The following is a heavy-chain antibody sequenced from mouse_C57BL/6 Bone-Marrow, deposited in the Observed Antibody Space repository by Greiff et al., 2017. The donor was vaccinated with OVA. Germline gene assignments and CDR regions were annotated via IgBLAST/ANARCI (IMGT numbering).Heavy chain of an antibody. Sequence: VQLVESGAELVRPGTSVKVSCKASGYAFTNYLIEWVKQRPGQGLEWIGVINPGSGGTNYNEKFKGKATLTADKSSSTAYMQLSSLTSEDSAVYFCARWDYYGSSYFDYWGQGTTLTVSS. D-gene: IGHD1-1*01. CDR1: GYAFTNYL. CDR2: INPGSGGT. CDR3: ARWDYYGSSYFDY. J-gene: IGHJ2*01. V-gene: IGHV1-54*01.